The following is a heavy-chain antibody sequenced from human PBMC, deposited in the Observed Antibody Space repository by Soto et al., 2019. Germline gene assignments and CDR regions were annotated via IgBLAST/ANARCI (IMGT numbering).Heavy chain of an antibody. D-gene: IGHD3-3*01. Sequence: QVQLVQSGAEVKKPGSSVKVSCKASGGTFSSYAISWVRQAPGQGLEWMGGIIPIFGTANYAQKFQGRVTIAADESRSTAYMELSSLLSEDTAVYYCARVRVRFLEWLGSEGWGQGTLVTVSS. CDR3: ARVRVRFLEWLGSEG. CDR1: GGTFSSYA. CDR2: IIPIFGTA. V-gene: IGHV1-69*12. J-gene: IGHJ4*02.